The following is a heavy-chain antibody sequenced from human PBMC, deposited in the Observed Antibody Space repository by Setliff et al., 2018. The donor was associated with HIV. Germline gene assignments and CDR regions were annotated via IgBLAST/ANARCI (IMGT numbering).Heavy chain of an antibody. CDR1: GYSINNIHY. Sequence: SETLSLTCDVSGYSINNIHYWGWIRQPPGKGLECLGNIYDGGTTYHNPSLKGRVTISIDTSKAQFSLKLISVTAADTAVYICVRRDVSFLFGQFDSWGQGILVTVSS. CDR2: IYDGGTT. D-gene: IGHD3-10*02. CDR3: VRRDVSFLFGQFDS. J-gene: IGHJ4*02. V-gene: IGHV4-38-2*01.